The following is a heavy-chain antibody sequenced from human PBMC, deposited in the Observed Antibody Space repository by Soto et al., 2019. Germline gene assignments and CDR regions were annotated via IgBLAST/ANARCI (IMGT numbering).Heavy chain of an antibody. CDR1: GYSISSSNW. J-gene: IGHJ6*02. D-gene: IGHD2-21*02. Sequence: PSETLSLTCAVSGYSISSSNWWGWIRQPPGKGLEWIGYIYYSGSTYYNPSLKSRVTMSVDTSKNQFSLKLSSVTAADTAFYYCAREGALLFGGNSDYYSTTDVWGQGTTVTVSS. CDR2: IYYSGST. V-gene: IGHV4-28*03. CDR3: AREGALLFGGNSDYYSTTDV.